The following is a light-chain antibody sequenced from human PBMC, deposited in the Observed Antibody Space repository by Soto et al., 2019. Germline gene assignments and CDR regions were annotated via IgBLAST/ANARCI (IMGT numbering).Light chain of an antibody. J-gene: IGLJ2*01. V-gene: IGLV1-40*01. CDR1: SSNIGAGYV. CDR3: QSYDSSLSGVI. CDR2: GVT. Sequence: QSVLTQPPSVSGAPGQRVTISCTGSSSNIGAGYVVHWYQQLPGTGPKLLMYGVTNRPSGVPDRFSDSKSGTSASLAIAGLQAEDEADSYCQSYDSSLSGVIFGGGTKLTVL.